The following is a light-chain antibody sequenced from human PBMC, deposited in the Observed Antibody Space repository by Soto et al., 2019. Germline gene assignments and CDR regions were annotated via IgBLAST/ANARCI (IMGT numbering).Light chain of an antibody. CDR2: AAS. CDR1: QSITSY. J-gene: IGKJ1*01. CDR3: QQYHSYWWT. Sequence: IPKTQSPSYLSASVGGRVTITCRASQSITSYLDWYQQKPGKAPKLLMYAASSLERGVPSRFSGSGSGTEFTLTISSLQPDDFATYYCQQYHSYWWTFGQGTKVDIK. V-gene: IGKV1-5*01.